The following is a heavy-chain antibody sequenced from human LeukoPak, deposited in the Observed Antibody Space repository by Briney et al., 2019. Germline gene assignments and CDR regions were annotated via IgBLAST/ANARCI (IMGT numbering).Heavy chain of an antibody. CDR3: AREAYYYDSSGYYYYFDY. V-gene: IGHV1-18*01. D-gene: IGHD3-22*01. CDR2: FSAYNGNT. Sequence: ASVKVSCKASVYTFTSYGISWVRQAPGQGLEWMGWFSAYNGNTNYAQKLQGRVTMTTDTSTSTAYMELRSLRSDDTAVYYCAREAYYYDSSGYYYYFDYWGQGTLVTVSS. CDR1: VYTFTSYG. J-gene: IGHJ4*02.